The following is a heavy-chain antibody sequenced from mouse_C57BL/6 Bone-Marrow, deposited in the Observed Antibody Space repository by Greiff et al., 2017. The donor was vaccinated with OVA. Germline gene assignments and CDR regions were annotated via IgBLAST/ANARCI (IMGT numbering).Heavy chain of an antibody. CDR2: IDPENGDT. V-gene: IGHV14-4*01. J-gene: IGHJ2*01. D-gene: IGHD2-2*01. CDR3: TTYGYPFDY. Sequence: VHVKQSGAELVRPGASVKLSCTASGFNIKDDYMHWVKQRPEQGLEWIGWIDPENGDTEYASKFQGKATITADTSSNTAYLQLSSLTSEDTAVYYCTTYGYPFDYWGQGTTLTVSS. CDR1: GFNIKDDY.